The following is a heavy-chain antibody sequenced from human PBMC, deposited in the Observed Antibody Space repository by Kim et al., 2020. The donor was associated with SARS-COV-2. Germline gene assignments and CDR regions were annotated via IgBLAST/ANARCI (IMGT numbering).Heavy chain of an antibody. J-gene: IGHJ5*02. CDR2: IIPIVRTT. D-gene: IGHD2-2*01. V-gene: IGHV1-69*13. CDR3: ARDDRAEAAIRGSGWFDP. CDR1: GDSFFNFA. Sequence: SVKVSCRTSGDSFFNFAISWVRQAPGQGLEWLGGIIPIVRTTNYAQRFRDRLTITADASTSTVYMEMSGLTSDDTATYYCARDDRAEAAIRGSGWFDPW.